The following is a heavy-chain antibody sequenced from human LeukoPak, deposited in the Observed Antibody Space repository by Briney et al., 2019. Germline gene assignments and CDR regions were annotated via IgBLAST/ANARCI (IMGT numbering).Heavy chain of an antibody. CDR1: GGLISRIEYY. J-gene: IGHJ4*02. CDR3: ASMHDGLLWFGELLGESYYFDY. CDR2: IYHTGTT. Sequence: SETLSLTCTVSGGLISRIEYYWSWIRQSPVKGLEWLGHIYHTGTTLYSPHLNNRLTVSVDSSRNQFSLKLSSVTAADTAVYYCASMHDGLLWFGELLGESYYFDYWGQGTLVTVSS. V-gene: IGHV4-30-4*01. D-gene: IGHD3-10*01.